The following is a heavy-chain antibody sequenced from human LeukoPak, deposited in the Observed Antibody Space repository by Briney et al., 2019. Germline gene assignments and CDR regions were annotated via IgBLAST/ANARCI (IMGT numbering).Heavy chain of an antibody. CDR2: IIPIFGTA. CDR3: ARGRPSYGIPQWPLDY. Sequence: ASVKVSCKASGGTFSSYAISWVRQAPGQGLEWMGGIIPIFGTANYAQKFQGRVTITADKSTSTAYMELRSLRSDDTAVYYCARGRPSYGIPQWPLDYWGQGTLVTVSS. CDR1: GGTFSSYA. J-gene: IGHJ4*02. D-gene: IGHD6-19*01. V-gene: IGHV1-69*06.